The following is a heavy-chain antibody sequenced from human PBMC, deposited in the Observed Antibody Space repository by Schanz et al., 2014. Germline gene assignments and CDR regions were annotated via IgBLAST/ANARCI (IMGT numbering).Heavy chain of an antibody. CDR2: ITTGGNT. D-gene: IGHD2-15*01. CDR3: SKDKQGSRSDDS. Sequence: VQLLQSGGALVQPGGSLRLSCSASGFTFSTYAMSWARQTPGKGLEWVSSITTGGNTYYRDSVKGRFIVSRDNSKNTLYLEMNRLGVDDTAVYYCSKDKQGSRSDDSWGQGTLVTVSS. J-gene: IGHJ5*01. V-gene: IGHV3-23*01. CDR1: GFTFSTYA.